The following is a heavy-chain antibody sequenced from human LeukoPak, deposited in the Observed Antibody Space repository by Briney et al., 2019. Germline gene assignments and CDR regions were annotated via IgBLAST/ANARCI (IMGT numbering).Heavy chain of an antibody. CDR1: GITFSGYA. V-gene: IGHV3-33*05. D-gene: IGHD3-22*01. J-gene: IGHJ4*02. CDR3: ARGQSVGWEVGVCDY. CDR2: IKYDGSNE. Sequence: GGSLRLSCAASGITFSGYAMHWVRQAPGKGLEWVSLIKYDGSNEYYADSVKGRFTVSRDDSKNTLYLQMNSLRAEDTAVYYCARGQSVGWEVGVCDYWGQGALVTVSS.